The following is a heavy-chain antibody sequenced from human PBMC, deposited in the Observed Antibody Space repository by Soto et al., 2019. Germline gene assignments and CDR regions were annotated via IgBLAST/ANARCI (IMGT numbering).Heavy chain of an antibody. CDR3: VRETGYNNGWPLEY. CDR1: GFTFSSYA. D-gene: IGHD6-19*01. J-gene: IGHJ4*02. CDR2: ISYDGSNK. V-gene: IGHV3-30-3*01. Sequence: GGSLRLSCAASGFTFSSYAMHWVRQAPGKGLEWVALISYDGSNKYYADSVKGRFTISRDNSKNTLYLQMNSLRSEDTAIYYCVRETGYNNGWPLEYWGQGTLVTVSS.